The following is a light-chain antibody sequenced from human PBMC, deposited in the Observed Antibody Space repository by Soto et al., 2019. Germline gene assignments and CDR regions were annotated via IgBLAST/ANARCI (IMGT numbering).Light chain of an antibody. V-gene: IGKV1-33*01. CDR1: QDISNY. J-gene: IGKJ2*01. Sequence: DIQMTQSPSSLSASVGDRVTITCQASQDISNYLNWYQQKPGKAPKLLIYDASNLETGVPSRFXGRGSGTDFNFTISSLQPEDIATYYCQQYDNLPPYTFGQGTKLEIK. CDR3: QQYDNLPPYT. CDR2: DAS.